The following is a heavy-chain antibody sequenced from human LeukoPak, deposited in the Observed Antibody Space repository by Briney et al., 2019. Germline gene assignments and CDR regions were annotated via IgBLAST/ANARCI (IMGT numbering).Heavy chain of an antibody. V-gene: IGHV1-46*01. Sequence: ASVKVSCKASGYTFTSYYMHWVRQAPGQGLEWMGIINPSGGSTSYAQKFQGRVTMTRDMSTSTVYMGLSSLRSEDTAVYYCARVVVPAAHIDYWGQGTLVTVSS. J-gene: IGHJ4*02. CDR1: GYTFTSYY. D-gene: IGHD2-2*01. CDR3: ARVVVPAAHIDY. CDR2: INPSGGST.